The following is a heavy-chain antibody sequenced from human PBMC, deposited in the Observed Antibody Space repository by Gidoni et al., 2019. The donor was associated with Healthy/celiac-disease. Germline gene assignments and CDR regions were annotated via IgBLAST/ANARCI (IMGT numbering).Heavy chain of an antibody. J-gene: IGHJ3*02. D-gene: IGHD3-22*01. Sequence: QVQLVESGGGLVKPGGSFRLSCAASGFTFSYSYMSWIRQAPGKGLEWVSYISSSSSYTNYADSVKGRFTISRDNAKNSLYLQMNSLRAEDTAVYYCARAPGYYDSSDLAFDIWGQGTMVTVSS. CDR3: ARAPGYYDSSDLAFDI. V-gene: IGHV3-11*06. CDR2: ISSSSSYT. CDR1: GFTFSYSY.